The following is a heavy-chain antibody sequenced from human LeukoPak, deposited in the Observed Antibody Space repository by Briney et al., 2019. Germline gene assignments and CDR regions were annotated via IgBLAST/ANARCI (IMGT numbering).Heavy chain of an antibody. CDR2: LYYGGSA. J-gene: IGHJ5*02. V-gene: IGHV4-39*07. CDR1: GGSVSSKVYS. CDR3: ARGWRFLEWLLRGWFDP. Sequence: SESLSLTCSVSGGSVSSKVYSWVWIRQPPGQGLEWIGSLYYGGSASYNPSLKSRVTISVDTSKNQFSLKLSSVTAADTAVYYCARGWRFLEWLLRGWFDPWAREPWSPSPQ. D-gene: IGHD3-3*01.